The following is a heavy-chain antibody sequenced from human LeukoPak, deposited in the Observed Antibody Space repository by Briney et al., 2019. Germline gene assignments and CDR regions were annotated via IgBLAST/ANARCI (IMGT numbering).Heavy chain of an antibody. D-gene: IGHD1-26*01. J-gene: IGHJ5*02. Sequence: SETLSLTCAVYGGSFSGYYWSWIRQPPGKGLEWIGEINHSGSTNYNPSLKSRVTISVGTSKNQFSLKLSSVTAADTAVYYCAGHSGSYYYNWFDPWGQGTLVTVSS. V-gene: IGHV4-34*01. CDR1: GGSFSGYY. CDR2: INHSGST. CDR3: AGHSGSYYYNWFDP.